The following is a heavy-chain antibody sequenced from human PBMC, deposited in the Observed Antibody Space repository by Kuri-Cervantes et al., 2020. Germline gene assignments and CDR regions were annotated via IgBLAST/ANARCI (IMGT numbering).Heavy chain of an antibody. CDR2: ISSSSSYI. CDR1: GFTFSSYS. D-gene: IGHD3-22*01. CDR3: AREGLRYYYDQMPFDY. V-gene: IGHV3-21*01. Sequence: GGSLRLSCAASGFTFSSYSMNWVRQAPGKGLEWVSSISSSSSYIYYADSVKGRFTISRDNAKNSLYLQMNSLRAEDTAVYYCAREGLRYYYDQMPFDYWGQGTLVTVSS. J-gene: IGHJ4*02.